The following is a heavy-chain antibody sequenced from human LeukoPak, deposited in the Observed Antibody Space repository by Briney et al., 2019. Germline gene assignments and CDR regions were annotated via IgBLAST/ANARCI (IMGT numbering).Heavy chain of an antibody. CDR2: IYHSGST. V-gene: IGHV4-38-2*02. CDR3: ARAKSSSSLYFDY. J-gene: IGHJ4*02. CDR1: AYSISSGYY. D-gene: IGHD6-13*01. Sequence: SETLSLTCTVSAYSISSGYYWGWIRQPPGKGLDWIGSIYHSGSTYYNPSLKSRVTISVDTSKNQFSLKLSSVTAADTAVYFCARAKSSSSLYFDYWGQGTLVTVSS.